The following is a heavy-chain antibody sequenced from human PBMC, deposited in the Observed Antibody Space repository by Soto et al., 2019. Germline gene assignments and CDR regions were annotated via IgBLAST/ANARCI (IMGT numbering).Heavy chain of an antibody. Sequence: QVQLVESGGGVVQPGRSLRLSCAASGFTFSSYGMHWVRQAPGKGLEWVAVLSYDGSDKYYADSVKGRFTISRDNSKNTLFLQMNSLRAEDTAVYYCARVGTSGSYSYYYYYGMDVWGQGTTVTVSS. CDR1: GFTFSSYG. CDR3: ARVGTSGSYSYYYYYGMDV. J-gene: IGHJ6*02. CDR2: LSYDGSDK. D-gene: IGHD1-26*01. V-gene: IGHV3-30*03.